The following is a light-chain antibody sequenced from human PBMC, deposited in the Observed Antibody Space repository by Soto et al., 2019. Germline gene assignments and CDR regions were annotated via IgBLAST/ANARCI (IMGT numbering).Light chain of an antibody. J-gene: IGKJ4*01. CDR2: GAS. V-gene: IGKV1-39*01. CDR1: ESITKY. Sequence: DVQLTQSPSSLSASVGDRVSITCRASESITKYLSWYQQKPGKAPKLLIYGASSLQSGVPLRFGGSGFGTDFTLNISRLQPEDFATYYGQQTHSVPRTFGGGTKV. CDR3: QQTHSVPRT.